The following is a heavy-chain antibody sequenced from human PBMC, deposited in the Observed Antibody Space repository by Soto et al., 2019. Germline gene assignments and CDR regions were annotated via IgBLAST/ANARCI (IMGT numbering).Heavy chain of an antibody. CDR1: GGSISSSSYY. D-gene: IGHD2-2*01. V-gene: IGHV4-39*01. CDR2: IYYSGST. J-gene: IGHJ6*02. Sequence: KPSETLSLTCTVSGGSISSSSYYWGWIRQPPGKGLEWIGSIYYSGSTYYNPPLKSRVTISVDTSKNQFSLKLSSVTAADTAVYYCARGPACSSTSCYWDYYYYGMDVWGQGTTVTVSS. CDR3: ARGPACSSTSCYWDYYYYGMDV.